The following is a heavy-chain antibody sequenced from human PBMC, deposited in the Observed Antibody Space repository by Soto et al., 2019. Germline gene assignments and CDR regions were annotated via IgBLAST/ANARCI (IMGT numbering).Heavy chain of an antibody. CDR1: GYTFTNYG. D-gene: IGHD2-15*01. J-gene: IGHJ3*02. CDR2: ISGYHGNT. V-gene: IGHV1-18*04. CDR3: AREGDIIGLDAFDI. Sequence: ASVKVSCKASGYTFTNYGINWVRQAPGQGLEWMGWISGYHGNTNYAQNLQGRVTMTTDTSTSTAYMEVRSLRSDDTALYYCAREGDIIGLDAFDIWGQGTMVTVSS.